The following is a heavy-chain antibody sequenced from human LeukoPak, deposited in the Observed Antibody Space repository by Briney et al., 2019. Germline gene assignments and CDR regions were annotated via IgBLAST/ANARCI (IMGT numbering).Heavy chain of an antibody. Sequence: SETLSLTCTVSGGSISSSSYYWGWIRQPPGKGLEWIGSIYYSGSTYYNPSLKSRVTISVDTSKNQFSLKLSSLTAADTAVYYCASRTVAAIFDYWGQGTLVTVSS. CDR2: IYYSGST. V-gene: IGHV4-39*07. D-gene: IGHD6-19*01. CDR3: ASRTVAAIFDY. J-gene: IGHJ4*02. CDR1: GGSISSSSYY.